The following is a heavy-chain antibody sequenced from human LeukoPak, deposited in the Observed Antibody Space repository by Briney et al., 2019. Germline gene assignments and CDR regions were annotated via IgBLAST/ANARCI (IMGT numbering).Heavy chain of an antibody. J-gene: IGHJ4*02. V-gene: IGHV1-2*06. Sequence: ASVKVSCKASGYTFTGCYMHWVRQAPGHRLEWMARINPNSGRTNYAQKFQGRVTMTRDTSSSTAYMELSRLRSDDTAVYYCARDLGAVAAGDYWGEGDLVTVSS. CDR3: ARDLGAVAAGDY. D-gene: IGHD6-19*01. CDR2: INPNSGRT. CDR1: GYTFTGCY.